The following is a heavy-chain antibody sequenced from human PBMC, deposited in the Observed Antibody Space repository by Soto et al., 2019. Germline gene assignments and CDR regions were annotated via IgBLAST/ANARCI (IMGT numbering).Heavy chain of an antibody. V-gene: IGHV1-2*04. Sequence: ASVKVSCKASGYTFTGYYMHWVRQAPGQGLEWMGWINPNSGGTNYAQKFQGWVTMTRDTSISTAYMELSRLRSDDTAVYYCARDGSVGATGYYYYGMDVWGQGTTVTVAS. J-gene: IGHJ6*02. CDR3: ARDGSVGATGYYYYGMDV. D-gene: IGHD1-26*01. CDR2: INPNSGGT. CDR1: GYTFTGYY.